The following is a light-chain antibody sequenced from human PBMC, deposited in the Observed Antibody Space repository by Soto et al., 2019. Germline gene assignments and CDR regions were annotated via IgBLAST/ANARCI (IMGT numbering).Light chain of an antibody. CDR3: PLYLHTPRP. Sequence: TLMTQTPLSLPFTPGEPSSISCISSHILRHSNGYNHLGWYQQKPGQPPKLLIYWASTRESGVPDRFSGSGSGTDFTLTISCLQAEDVAVYYCPLYLHTPRPFGHVAKVDIK. CDR2: WAS. CDR1: HILRHSNGYNH. J-gene: IGKJ1*01. V-gene: IGKV2-28*01.